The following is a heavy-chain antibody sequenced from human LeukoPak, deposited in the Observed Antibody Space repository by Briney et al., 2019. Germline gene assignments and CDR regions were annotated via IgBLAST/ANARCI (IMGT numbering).Heavy chain of an antibody. V-gene: IGHV1-24*01. D-gene: IGHD3-10*01. CDR2: FDPEDGET. CDR3: ATDLAMVRGVIGGDY. CDR1: GYTLTELP. Sequence: SSVKVSCKVSGYTLTELPMHWVRQAPGKGLEWMGGFDPEDGETIYAQKFQGRVTMTEDTSTDTAYMELNSLTSDDTAVYDCATDLAMVRGVIGGDYWGQGTLVTVSS. J-gene: IGHJ4*02.